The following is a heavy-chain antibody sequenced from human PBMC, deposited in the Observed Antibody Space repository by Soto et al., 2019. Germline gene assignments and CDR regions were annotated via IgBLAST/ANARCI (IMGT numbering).Heavy chain of an antibody. J-gene: IGHJ4*02. CDR3: VKDKVVATIDLDY. CDR2: ISSNGGST. D-gene: IGHD5-12*01. V-gene: IGHV3-64D*06. Sequence: PGGSLRLSCSASGFTFSSYAMHWVRQAPGKGLEYVSAISSNGGSTYYADSVKGRFTISRDNSKNTLYLQMSSLRAEDTAVYYCVKDKVVATIDLDYWGQGPLVTVYS. CDR1: GFTFSSYA.